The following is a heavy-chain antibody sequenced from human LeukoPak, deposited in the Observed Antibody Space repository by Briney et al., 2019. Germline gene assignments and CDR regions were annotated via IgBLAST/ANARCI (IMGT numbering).Heavy chain of an antibody. V-gene: IGHV4-59*01. CDR2: IYYSGST. D-gene: IGHD3-16*01. J-gene: IGHJ6*03. Sequence: SETLSLTCTVSGGSISSYYWSWIRQPPGKGLEWIGYIYYSGSTNYNPSLKSRVTISVDTSKNQFSPKLSSVTAADTGVYHCARAFYDDGYYYMDVWGKGTTVTVSS. CDR3: ARAFYDDGYYYMDV. CDR1: GGSISSYY.